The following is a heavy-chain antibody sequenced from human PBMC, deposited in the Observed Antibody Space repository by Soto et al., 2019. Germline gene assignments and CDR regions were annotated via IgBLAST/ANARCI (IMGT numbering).Heavy chain of an antibody. CDR2: TKPSGTT. Sequence: SETLSFSCAVSGGFFRGYYWCWTRQPPGEGLELIAKTKPSGTTNANPSLKSRVTMSVDTCKNQFSIKLSSVTAADTAVYYCARGANDYVWGSYRYRSFDYWGQGTLVTVSS. J-gene: IGHJ4*02. D-gene: IGHD3-16*02. CDR3: ARGANDYVWGSYRYRSFDY. CDR1: GGFFRGYY. V-gene: IGHV4-34*01.